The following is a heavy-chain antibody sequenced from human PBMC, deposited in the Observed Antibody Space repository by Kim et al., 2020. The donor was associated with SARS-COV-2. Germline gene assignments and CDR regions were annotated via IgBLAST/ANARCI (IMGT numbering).Heavy chain of an antibody. CDR3: ARAGTRLLWFGEHRNLDY. J-gene: IGHJ4*02. CDR1: GYTFTSYG. CDR2: ISAYNGNT. D-gene: IGHD3-10*01. Sequence: ASVKVSCKASGYTFTSYGISWVRQAPGQGLEWMGWISAYNGNTNYAQKLQGRVTMTTDTSTSTAYMELRSLRSDDTAVYYCARAGTRLLWFGEHRNLDYWGQGTLVTVSS. V-gene: IGHV1-18*01.